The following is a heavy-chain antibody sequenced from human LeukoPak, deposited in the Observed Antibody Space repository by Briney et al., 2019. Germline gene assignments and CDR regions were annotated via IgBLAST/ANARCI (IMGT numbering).Heavy chain of an antibody. Sequence: PGRSLRLSCAASGFTLSTYGMHWVGQAPGKGLEWVAVIWYDGTNKYYADSVKGRFAISRDNSRNTLFLQMNSLRVEDTAVYYCARLGSGLRYFDYWGQETLVTVS. CDR1: GFTLSTYG. CDR2: IWYDGTNK. V-gene: IGHV3-33*01. J-gene: IGHJ4*02. D-gene: IGHD3-9*01. CDR3: ARLGSGLRYFDY.